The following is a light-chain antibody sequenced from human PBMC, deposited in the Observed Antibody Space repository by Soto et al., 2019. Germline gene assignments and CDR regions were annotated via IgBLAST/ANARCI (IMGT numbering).Light chain of an antibody. V-gene: IGLV2-14*01. J-gene: IGLJ1*01. Sequence: QSALTQPASVFGSPGQSITISCTGTSSDVGGYNYVSWYQQHPGKAPKLMIYDVSNRPSGVSNRFSGSKSGNTASLTISGLQSEDEADYYCNSYTGSTTLSAFGTGTKVTVL. CDR3: NSYTGSTTLSA. CDR2: DVS. CDR1: SSDVGGYNY.